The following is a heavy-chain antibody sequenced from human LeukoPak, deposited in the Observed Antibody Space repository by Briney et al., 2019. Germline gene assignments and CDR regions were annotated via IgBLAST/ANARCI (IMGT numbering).Heavy chain of an antibody. J-gene: IGHJ6*03. D-gene: IGHD6-13*01. Sequence: GGSLRLSCTASGFSFSTYTMNWVRQAPGKGLEWISSITGSSNTIYHADSVRGRLTISRDNAKNSLYLQMNSLRVEDTAVYYCAKVDRGDYSSSPVPYYNYYMNVWGKGTTVTVSS. CDR1: GFSFSTYT. CDR2: ITGSSNTI. CDR3: AKVDRGDYSSSPVPYYNYYMNV. V-gene: IGHV3-48*01.